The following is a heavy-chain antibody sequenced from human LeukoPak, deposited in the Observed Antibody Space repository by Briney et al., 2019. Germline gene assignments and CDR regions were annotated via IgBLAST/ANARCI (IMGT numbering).Heavy chain of an antibody. D-gene: IGHD1-14*01. CDR2: IYSGGST. CDR3: AREPYRRAPNYYYGMDV. Sequence: GGSLRLSCAASGFTVSSNYMSWVRQAPGKGLEWVSVIYSGGSTYYADSVKGRFTISRDNSKNTLYLQMNSLRAEDTAVYYCAREPYRRAPNYYYGMDVWGQGTTVTVSS. J-gene: IGHJ6*02. CDR1: GFTVSSNY. V-gene: IGHV3-66*01.